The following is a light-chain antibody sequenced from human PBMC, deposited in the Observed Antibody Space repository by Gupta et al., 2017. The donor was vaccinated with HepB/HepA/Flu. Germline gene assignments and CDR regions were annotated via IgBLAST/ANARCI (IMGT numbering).Light chain of an antibody. CDR3: QHKNNFPVP. Sequence: DVQMTQSPSSLSASVGDRVIITCRASQGINRWLAWYQQKSGQAPKLLVYSTSRLQSGVPSRFSGSGSGTEFTLTINDRQPEDLATYYCQHKNNFPVPFGRGTKVYI. J-gene: IGKJ4*01. CDR2: STS. CDR1: QGINRW. V-gene: IGKV1D-12*01.